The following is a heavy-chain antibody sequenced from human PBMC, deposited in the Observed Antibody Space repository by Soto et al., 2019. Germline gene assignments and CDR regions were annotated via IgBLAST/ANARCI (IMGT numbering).Heavy chain of an antibody. CDR3: ARPRTAMAHFDY. CDR2: ICPGDSDT. CDR1: GYSFTIYW. D-gene: IGHD5-18*01. Sequence: PGEPLKISCNGSGYSFTIYWSGWVRQMPGKGLEWMGIICPGDSDTRYSPSFQGQVTISADKSISTAYLQWSSLKASDTAMYYCARPRTAMAHFDYWGQGTLVTVSS. V-gene: IGHV5-51*01. J-gene: IGHJ4*02.